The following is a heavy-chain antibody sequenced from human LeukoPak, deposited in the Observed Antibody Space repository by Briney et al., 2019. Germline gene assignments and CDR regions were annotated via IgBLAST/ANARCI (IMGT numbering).Heavy chain of an antibody. CDR2: ISGSDGTT. V-gene: IGHV3-23*01. D-gene: IGHD3-9*01. Sequence: PGGSLRLSCAASGFTFSSYGMSWVRQAPGKGLEWVSAISGSDGTTYYADSVKGRFTTSRDNSKNTLYLQMNSLRAEDTALYYCAKGSKLLVFTRDHYMHVWGKGTTVTISS. CDR1: GFTFSSYG. J-gene: IGHJ6*03. CDR3: AKGSKLLVFTRDHYMHV.